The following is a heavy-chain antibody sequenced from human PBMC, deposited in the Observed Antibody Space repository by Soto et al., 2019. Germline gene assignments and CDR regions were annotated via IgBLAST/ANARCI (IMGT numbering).Heavy chain of an antibody. J-gene: IGHJ4*02. Sequence: SETLSLTCTVSGGSISSSSYYWGWIRQPPGKGLEWIGSIYYSGSTHYNPSLKSRVTISVDTSKNQFSLKLSSVTAADTAVYYCARRCNWNYAKSYYFDYWGQGPRSPSPQ. CDR1: GGSISSSSYY. V-gene: IGHV4-39*01. CDR3: ARRCNWNYAKSYYFDY. D-gene: IGHD1-7*01. CDR2: IYYSGST.